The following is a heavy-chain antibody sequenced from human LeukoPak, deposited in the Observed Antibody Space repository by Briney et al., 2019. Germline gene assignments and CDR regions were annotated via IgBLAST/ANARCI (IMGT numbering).Heavy chain of an antibody. CDR3: ARASGFGFDYYYYYMDV. D-gene: IGHD6-19*01. CDR1: GGSISSYY. V-gene: IGHV4-59*01. Sequence: SETLSLTCTVSGGSISSYYWSWIRQPPGKGLEWIGYIYYSGSTNYNPSLKSRVTISVDTSKNQFSLKLSSVTAADTAVYYCARASGFGFDYYYYYMDVWGKGTTVTISS. CDR2: IYYSGST. J-gene: IGHJ6*03.